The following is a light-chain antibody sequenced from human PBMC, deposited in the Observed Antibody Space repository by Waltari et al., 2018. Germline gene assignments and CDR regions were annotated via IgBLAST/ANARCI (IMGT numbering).Light chain of an antibody. J-gene: IGLJ3*02. V-gene: IGLV2-23*01. Sequence: QSALTQPASVSGSPGQSITISCTGPSSDVGNYKLLSWYQQHPGKPPKLIIYEGFKRPACVSDRFSGSQSANTASLTISGLQAEDEADYYCSLYSTTTDMFGGGTKVSVL. CDR3: SLYSTTTDM. CDR2: EGF. CDR1: SSDVGNYKL.